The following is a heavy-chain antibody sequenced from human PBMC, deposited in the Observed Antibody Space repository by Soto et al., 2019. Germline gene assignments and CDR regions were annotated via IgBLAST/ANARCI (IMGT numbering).Heavy chain of an antibody. CDR1: GSTFSSYT. CDR3: ARDRRSSSPKREFDY. Sequence: GASVKVSCKASGSTFSSYTISWVRQAPGQGLEWMGRIIPILGIANYAQKFQGRVTITADKSTSTAYMELSSLRSEDTAVYYCARDRRSSSPKREFDYWGQGTLVTVSS. D-gene: IGHD6-6*01. V-gene: IGHV1-69*04. J-gene: IGHJ4*02. CDR2: IIPILGIA.